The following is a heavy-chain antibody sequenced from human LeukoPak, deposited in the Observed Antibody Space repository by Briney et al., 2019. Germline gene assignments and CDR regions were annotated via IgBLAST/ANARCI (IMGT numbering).Heavy chain of an antibody. Sequence: PSETLSLTCAVYGGSFSGYYWSWIRQPPGKGLEWIGEINHSGSTNYNPSLKSRVTISVDTSKNQFSLKLSSVTAADTAVYYCARGKKRSGCSTPSCYASSYYYYYMDVWGKGTTVTVSS. CDR1: GGSFSGYY. J-gene: IGHJ6*03. V-gene: IGHV4-34*01. D-gene: IGHD2-2*01. CDR2: INHSGST. CDR3: ARGKKRSGCSTPSCYASSYYYYYMDV.